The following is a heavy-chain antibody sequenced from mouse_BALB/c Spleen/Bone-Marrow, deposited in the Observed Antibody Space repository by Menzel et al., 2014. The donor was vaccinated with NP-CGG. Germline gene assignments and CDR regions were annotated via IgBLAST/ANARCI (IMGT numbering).Heavy chain of an antibody. J-gene: IGHJ3*01. CDR3: ARSYGNYDAWFAH. D-gene: IGHD2-1*01. Sequence: EVKLVESGPELVKPGASVKISCKASGYTFTDYNMHWVKRSHGKSLEWIGYIYPYNGGAGYNLKFKSKATLTVDNSSSTAYMELRSLTSDDSAVYYCARSYGNYDAWFAHWGQGTLVTVSA. V-gene: IGHV1S29*02. CDR2: IYPYNGGA. CDR1: GYTFTDYN.